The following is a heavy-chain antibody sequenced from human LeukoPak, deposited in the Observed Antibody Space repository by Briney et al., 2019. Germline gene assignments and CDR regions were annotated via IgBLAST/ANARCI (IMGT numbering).Heavy chain of an antibody. V-gene: IGHV3-21*04. D-gene: IGHD3-9*01. J-gene: IGHJ5*02. CDR1: GFTFSSYS. CDR2: ISSSSSYI. CDR3: AKGSETYYDILTGYLPAWFDP. Sequence: TGGSLRLSCAASGFTFSSYSMNWVRQAPGKGLEWVSSISSSSSYIYYADSVKGRFTISRDNSKNTLYLQMNSLRAEDTAVYYCAKGSETYYDILTGYLPAWFDPWGQGTLVTVSS.